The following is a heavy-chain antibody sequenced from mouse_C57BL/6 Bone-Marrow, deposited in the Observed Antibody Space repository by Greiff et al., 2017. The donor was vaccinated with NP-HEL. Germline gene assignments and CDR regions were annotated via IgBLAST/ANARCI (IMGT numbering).Heavy chain of an antibody. V-gene: IGHV1-53*01. CDR3: ARDSGYAFDY. CDR1: GYTFTSHW. J-gene: IGHJ2*01. D-gene: IGHD3-2*02. CDR2: INPSYGGT. Sequence: QVHVKQPGTELVKPGASVKLSCKASGYTFTSHWMHWVKQRPGQGLEWIGNINPSYGGTNYNEKFKSKATLTVDKSSSTAYMQLSSLTSEDSAVYSCARDSGYAFDYWGQGTTLIVSS.